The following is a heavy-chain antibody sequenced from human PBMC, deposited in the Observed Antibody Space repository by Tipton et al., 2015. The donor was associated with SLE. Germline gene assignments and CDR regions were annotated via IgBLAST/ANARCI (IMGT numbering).Heavy chain of an antibody. CDR1: GDSLSSDTYY. J-gene: IGHJ3*02. V-gene: IGHV4-31*03. CDR2: IYYSGST. CDR3: ARGLSNRKRSSDTFDK. Sequence: TLSLTCTVSGDSLSSDTYYWSWIRQPPGKGLEWIGYIYYSGSTYHVPSLESRITMSVDTSNNQFSLKMSSVTAADTAVYYCARGLSNRKRSSDTFDKWGQGTMVTVSS.